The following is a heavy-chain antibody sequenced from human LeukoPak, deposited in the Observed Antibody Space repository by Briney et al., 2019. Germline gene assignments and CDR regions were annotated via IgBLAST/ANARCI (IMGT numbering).Heavy chain of an antibody. D-gene: IGHD3-9*01. CDR2: ISSSSSYI. CDR3: AREDYDILTGYPLDY. CDR1: GFTFSSYS. V-gene: IGHV3-21*01. J-gene: IGHJ4*02. Sequence: GGSLRLSCAASGFTFSSYSMNWVRQAPGKGLEWVSSISSSSSYIYYADSVKGRFTISRDNAKNSLYPQMNSLRAEDTAVYYCAREDYDILTGYPLDYWGQGTLVTVSS.